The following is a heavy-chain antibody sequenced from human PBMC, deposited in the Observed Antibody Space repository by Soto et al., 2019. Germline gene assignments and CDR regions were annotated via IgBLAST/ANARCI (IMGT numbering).Heavy chain of an antibody. D-gene: IGHD3-22*01. CDR2: ISPKSGSI. V-gene: IGHV1-18*01. J-gene: IGHJ6*02. CDR3: VKDSDSNSWPSRDV. Sequence: GASVKVSCKTSGYTFTRNGISWVRQAPGQGLEWMGWISPKSGSIKYAQKFQGRVIMTTDTSTSTAYMELRSLRSDDTAVYYCVKDSDSNSWPSRDVWGPGTKVTVYS. CDR1: GYTFTRNG.